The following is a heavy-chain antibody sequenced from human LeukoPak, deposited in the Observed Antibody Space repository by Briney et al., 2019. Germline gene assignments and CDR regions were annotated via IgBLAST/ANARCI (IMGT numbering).Heavy chain of an antibody. CDR3: AEPRGGGPPRPLDY. Sequence: SVRGRFTISRDNAKNSLYLQMNSLRSEDTAVYYCAEPRGGGPPRPLDYWGQGTLVTVSS. D-gene: IGHD1-14*01. V-gene: IGHV3-48*01. J-gene: IGHJ4*02.